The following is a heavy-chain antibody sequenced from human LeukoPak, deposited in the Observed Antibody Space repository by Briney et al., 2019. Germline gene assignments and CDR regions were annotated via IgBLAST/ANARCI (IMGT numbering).Heavy chain of an antibody. V-gene: IGHV4-61*02. CDR2: IYTSGST. CDR1: GGSISSGSYY. Sequence: SETLSLTCTVSGGSISSGSYYWSWIRQPAGKGLEWIGRIYTSGSTNYNPSLKSRVTISVDTSKNQFSLKLSSVTAADTAVYYCARGDIVVVPAAWYFDLWGRGTLVTVSS. J-gene: IGHJ2*01. CDR3: ARGDIVVVPAAWYFDL. D-gene: IGHD2-2*01.